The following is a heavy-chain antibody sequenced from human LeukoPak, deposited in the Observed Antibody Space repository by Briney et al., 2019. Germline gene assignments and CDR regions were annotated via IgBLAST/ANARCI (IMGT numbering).Heavy chain of an antibody. Sequence: GGSLRLSCAASGSTFSDHYMSWIRQAPGKGLEWLSYISTSGTTIYYADSVKGRLTTSRDNAKNSLYLQMNSLRPEDTAVYYCVRGAGPLFDPWGQGTLVTVSS. CDR3: VRGAGPLFDP. J-gene: IGHJ5*02. CDR2: ISTSGTTI. V-gene: IGHV3-11*01. CDR1: GSTFSDHY.